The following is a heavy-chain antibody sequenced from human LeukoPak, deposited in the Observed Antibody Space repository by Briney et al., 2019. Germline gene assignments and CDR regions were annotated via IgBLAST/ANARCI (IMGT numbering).Heavy chain of an antibody. Sequence: GGSLRPSCAASGFTSRSNDMNWVRQAPGKGLEWDSYTRSSGTTIYHADSVKGRFTTSTDTATQSPWLWMNSQRAADPAISDRAGLYGDSRDDWGQGTLVSVSS. CDR1: GFTSRSND. J-gene: IGHJ4*01. V-gene: IGHV3-48*03. CDR2: TRSSGTTI. D-gene: IGHD4-17*01. CDR3: AGLYGDSRDD.